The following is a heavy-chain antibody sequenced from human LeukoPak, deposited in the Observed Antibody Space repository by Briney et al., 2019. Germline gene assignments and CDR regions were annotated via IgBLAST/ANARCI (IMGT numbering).Heavy chain of an antibody. Sequence: SETLSLTCTVSGGSISSSSYYWGWIRQPPGKGLEGIGSIYYSGSTYYNPSLKSRVTISVDTSKNQFSLKLSSVTAADPAVYYCARDGSGSSLDYWGQGTLVTVSS. D-gene: IGHD3-10*01. CDR2: IYYSGST. CDR3: ARDGSGSSLDY. CDR1: GGSISSSSYY. V-gene: IGHV4-39*07. J-gene: IGHJ4*02.